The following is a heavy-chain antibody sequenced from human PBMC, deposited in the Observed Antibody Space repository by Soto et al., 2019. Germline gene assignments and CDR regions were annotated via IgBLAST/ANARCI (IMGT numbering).Heavy chain of an antibody. CDR3: ARGAWIQLWLPGH. D-gene: IGHD5-18*01. V-gene: IGHV1-18*01. CDR1: GYTFSSDG. J-gene: IGHJ4*02. Sequence: ASVKVSCKASGYTFSSDGFTWVRQAPGQGLEWMGWISAYNGNTKYAQKLQGRVTMTTDTSTSTAYMELRSLRSDDTAVYYCARGAWIQLWLPGHWGQGTLVTVSS. CDR2: ISAYNGNT.